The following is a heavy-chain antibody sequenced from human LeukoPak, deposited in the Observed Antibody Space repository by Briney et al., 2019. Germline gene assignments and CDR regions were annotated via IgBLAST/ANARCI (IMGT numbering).Heavy chain of an antibody. CDR2: TYYRSKWSN. Sequence: SQTLSLTCVISGASVSNKTATWNWIRQSPSRGLEWLGRTYYRSKWSNDYAVSVKSRIIINPDTPRNQFYLQLNSVTAADTAVYYCAASGFWSGYFTFDYWGQGTLVTVSS. D-gene: IGHD3-3*01. CDR1: GASVSNKTAT. J-gene: IGHJ4*02. V-gene: IGHV6-1*01. CDR3: AASGFWSGYFTFDY.